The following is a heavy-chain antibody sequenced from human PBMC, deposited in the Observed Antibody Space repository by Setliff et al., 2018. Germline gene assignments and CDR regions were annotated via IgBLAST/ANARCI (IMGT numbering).Heavy chain of an antibody. Sequence: ASVKVSCKASGYTFTSYGISWVRQAPGQGLEWMGWISAYNGNANYSQKLQGRLTMTTDTSTSTAYMELSSLRSEDTAVYYCAREGVDSRSSTDYRYYMDVWGKGTTVTVSS. CDR1: GYTFTSYG. V-gene: IGHV1-18*01. CDR3: AREGVDSRSSTDYRYYMDV. D-gene: IGHD6-6*01. CDR2: ISAYNGNA. J-gene: IGHJ6*03.